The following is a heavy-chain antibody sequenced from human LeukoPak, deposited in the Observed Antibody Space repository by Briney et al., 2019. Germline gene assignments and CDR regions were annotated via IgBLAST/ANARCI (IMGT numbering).Heavy chain of an antibody. CDR3: ASDAPYDFWCGPHVFDR. Sequence: ASVKDSCKASGYTFTSYDINWVRQATGQGREWMGWMTPISCNTGYAEKVQGRVTMTSNTSMNTAYMELSSLRSDDTAVYYCASDAPYDFWCGPHVFDRWGQGTLVTVSS. J-gene: IGHJ5*02. CDR2: MTPISCNT. CDR1: GYTFTSYD. D-gene: IGHD3-3*01. V-gene: IGHV1-8*01.